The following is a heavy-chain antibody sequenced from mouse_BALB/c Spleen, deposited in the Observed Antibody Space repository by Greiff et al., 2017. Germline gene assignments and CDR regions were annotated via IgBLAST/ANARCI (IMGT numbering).Heavy chain of an antibody. CDR2: ISSGGGST. CDR3: ARQGYYGSSGFAY. J-gene: IGHJ3*01. V-gene: IGHV5-12-1*01. Sequence: EVKVVESGGGLVKPGGSLKLSCAASGFAFSSYDMSWVRQTPEKRLEWVAYISSGGGSTYYPDTVKGRFTISRDNAKNTLYLQMSSLKSEDTAMYYCARQGYYGSSGFAYWGQGTLVTVSA. CDR1: GFAFSSYD. D-gene: IGHD1-1*01.